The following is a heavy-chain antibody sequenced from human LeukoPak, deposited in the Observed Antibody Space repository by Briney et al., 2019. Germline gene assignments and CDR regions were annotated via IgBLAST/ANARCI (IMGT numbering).Heavy chain of an antibody. Sequence: PSETLSLTCTVSGGSISSGSYYWSWIRQPPGKGLEWIGYIYYSGSTNYNPSLKSRVTISVDTSKNQFSLKLSSVTAADTAVYYCAREMVRGVITNSRYMDVWGKGTTVTISS. J-gene: IGHJ6*03. CDR2: IYYSGST. D-gene: IGHD3-10*01. CDR1: GGSISSGSYY. V-gene: IGHV4-61*01. CDR3: AREMVRGVITNSRYMDV.